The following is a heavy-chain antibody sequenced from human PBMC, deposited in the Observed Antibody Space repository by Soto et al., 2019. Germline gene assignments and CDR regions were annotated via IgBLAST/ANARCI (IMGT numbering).Heavy chain of an antibody. CDR2: IYYSGST. CDR3: ARQRDEYCSSTSCHNPYYFDY. J-gene: IGHJ4*02. D-gene: IGHD2-2*01. CDR1: GASISSYY. V-gene: IGHV4-59*08. Sequence: QVELQESGPGLVKPSETLSLTCTVSGASISSYYWSWIRQPPGKGPEWIGYIYYSGSTNYNPSVKRRVTISVDMSKNHCSLKLNSMTAADTAVYYCARQRDEYCSSTSCHNPYYFDYWGQGTLVTVSS.